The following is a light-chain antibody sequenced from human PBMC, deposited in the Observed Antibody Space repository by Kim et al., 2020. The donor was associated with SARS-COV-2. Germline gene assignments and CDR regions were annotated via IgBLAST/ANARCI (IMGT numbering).Light chain of an antibody. CDR2: QDS. CDR3: QAWDSSTANVV. CDR1: KLGDKY. V-gene: IGLV3-1*01. J-gene: IGLJ2*01. Sequence: PGQTASITCSGDKLGDKYACWYQQKPGQSPVLVIYQDSKRPSGIPERFSGSNSGNTATLTISGTQAMDEADYYWQAWDSSTANVVFGGGTQLTVL.